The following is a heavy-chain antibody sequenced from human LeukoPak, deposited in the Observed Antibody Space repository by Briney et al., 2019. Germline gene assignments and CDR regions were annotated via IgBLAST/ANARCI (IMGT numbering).Heavy chain of an antibody. V-gene: IGHV4-59*01. CDR3: ARANPLYGTYYFAS. CDR1: GGSISSYY. Sequence: SETLSLTCTVSGGSISSYYWSWLRQPPGKGLEWIAYIYYSGSTNYNPSLKSRVTISVDTSKNQFSLNLSSVTAADTAVYYCARANPLYGTYYFASWGQGTLVTVSS. CDR2: IYYSGST. J-gene: IGHJ4*02. D-gene: IGHD4-17*01.